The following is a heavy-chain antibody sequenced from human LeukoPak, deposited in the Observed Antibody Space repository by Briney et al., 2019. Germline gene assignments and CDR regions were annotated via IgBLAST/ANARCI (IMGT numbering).Heavy chain of an antibody. Sequence: GRSLRLSCAASGFTFRTYGMHWVRQAPGKGLEWVANIKKDGSEKYYVDAVKGRFTISRDNAKTSLYLQMNSLRAEDTAVYYCARDLSGIAGYTYGRGIDYWGQGTLVTVSS. CDR2: IKKDGSEK. CDR3: ARDLSGIAGYTYGRGIDY. J-gene: IGHJ4*02. D-gene: IGHD5-18*01. CDR1: GFTFRTYG. V-gene: IGHV3-7*01.